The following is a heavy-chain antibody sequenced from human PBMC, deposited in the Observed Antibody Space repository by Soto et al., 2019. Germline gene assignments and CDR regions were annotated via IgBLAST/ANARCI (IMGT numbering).Heavy chain of an antibody. CDR2: IYYSGST. D-gene: IGHD6-13*01. Sequence: SETLSLTCTVSGGSISSGGYYWSWIRQHPGKGLEWIGYIYYSGSTHYNPSLKSRVTISVDTSKNQFTLKLTSVTVEDTAVYYCATSYGNAWYTHWGQGTQVTVSS. CDR1: GGSISSGGYY. CDR3: ATSYGNAWYTH. V-gene: IGHV4-31*03. J-gene: IGHJ4*02.